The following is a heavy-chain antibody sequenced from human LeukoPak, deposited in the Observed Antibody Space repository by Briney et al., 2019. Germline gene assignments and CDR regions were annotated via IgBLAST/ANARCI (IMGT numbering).Heavy chain of an antibody. J-gene: IGHJ1*01. Sequence: PGGSLRLSCAASGFTFSNAWMSWVRQSPGKGPEGVGSIKRKTESGPTDYAVPVKGRLTISRDDSKNTLYLQMNSRKTEDTAVYYCSTVASGFKHWGQGTLVTVSS. CDR3: STVASGFKH. V-gene: IGHV3-15*01. CDR2: IKRKTESGPT. CDR1: GFTFSNAW. D-gene: IGHD6-6*01.